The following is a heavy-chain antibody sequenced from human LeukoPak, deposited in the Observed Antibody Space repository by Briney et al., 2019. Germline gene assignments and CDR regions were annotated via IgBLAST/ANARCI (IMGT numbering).Heavy chain of an antibody. CDR2: IKSKTGGGTT. J-gene: IGHJ5*02. Sequence: GGSLRLSCAASGFTFSNAWMSWVRQAPGKGLEWVGRIKSKTGGGTTDYAAPVKGRFTISRDDSKNTLDLQMNSRKTEDTAVYYCTTVSSSSWYERWGQGTLVTVSS. CDR1: GFTFSNAW. D-gene: IGHD6-13*01. CDR3: TTVSSSSWYER. V-gene: IGHV3-15*01.